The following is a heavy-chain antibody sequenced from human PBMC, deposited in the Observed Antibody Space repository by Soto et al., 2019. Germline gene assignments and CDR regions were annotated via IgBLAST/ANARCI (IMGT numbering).Heavy chain of an antibody. V-gene: IGHV4-30-2*01. D-gene: IGHD6-6*01. J-gene: IGHJ4*02. CDR2: IYHSGST. Sequence: QLQLQESGSGLVKPSQTLSLTCAVSGGSISSGGYSWSWIRQPPGKGLEWIGYIYHSGSTYYNPSLKSRVTIAVDRSKNQFSLKLSSVTAADTAVYYCARGGSSSSEGFVDYWGQGTLVTVSS. CDR1: GGSISSGGYS. CDR3: ARGGSSSSEGFVDY.